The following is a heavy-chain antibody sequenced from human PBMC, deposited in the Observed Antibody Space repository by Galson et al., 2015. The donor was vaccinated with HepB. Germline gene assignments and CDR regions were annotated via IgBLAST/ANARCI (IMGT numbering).Heavy chain of an antibody. D-gene: IGHD2-2*01. V-gene: IGHV4-59*12. CDR3: ARERVGGDFDH. J-gene: IGHJ4*02. CDR1: GGALSSYL. CDR2: INSRGST. Sequence: ETLSLTCTVSGGALSSYLWTWIRQPPGKGLEWVGYINSRGSTDYNPSLKSRVSISVDTSKKQFSLRLSSVTAADTAVYYCARERVGGDFDHWGQGTPVTVAA.